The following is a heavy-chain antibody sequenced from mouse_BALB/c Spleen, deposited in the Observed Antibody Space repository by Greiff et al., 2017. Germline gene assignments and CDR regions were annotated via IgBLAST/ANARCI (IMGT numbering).Heavy chain of an antibody. D-gene: IGHD2-4*01. CDR3: ARERGLRLYAMDY. CDR1: GFTFSDYY. V-gene: IGHV5-4*02. Sequence: EVHLVESGGGLVKPGGSLKLSCAASGFTFSDYYMYWVRQTPEKRLEWVATISDGGSYTYYPDSVKGRFTISRDNAKNNLYLQMSSLKSEDTAMYYGARERGLRLYAMDYWGQGTSVTVSA. J-gene: IGHJ4*01. CDR2: ISDGGSYT.